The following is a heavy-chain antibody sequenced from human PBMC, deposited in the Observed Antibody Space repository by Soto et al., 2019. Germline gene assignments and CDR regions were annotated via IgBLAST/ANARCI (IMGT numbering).Heavy chain of an antibody. Sequence: PSETLSLTCAVYGGSFSGYYWSWIRQPPGKGLEWIGEINHSGSTNYNPSLKSRVTISVDTSKNQFSLKLSSVTAADTAVYYCARGLTAYYDFWSGQGRYFQHWGQGTLVTVSS. CDR1: GGSFSGYY. V-gene: IGHV4-34*01. CDR3: ARGLTAYYDFWSGQGRYFQH. CDR2: INHSGST. J-gene: IGHJ1*01. D-gene: IGHD3-3*01.